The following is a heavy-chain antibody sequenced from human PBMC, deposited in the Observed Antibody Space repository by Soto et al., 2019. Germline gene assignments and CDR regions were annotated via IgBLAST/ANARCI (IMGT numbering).Heavy chain of an antibody. V-gene: IGHV4-31*03. CDR2: IYYSGST. Sequence: QVQLQESGPGLVKPSQTLSLTCTVSGGSISSGGYYWSWIRQNQGKGLEWIGYIYYSGSTYYNPSLKSRITISVDTAKNQYSLKLSSVTAADTAVYYCARSSPVVTAPWGQGTLVTVSS. D-gene: IGHD2-21*02. J-gene: IGHJ5*02. CDR1: GGSISSGGYY. CDR3: ARSSPVVTAP.